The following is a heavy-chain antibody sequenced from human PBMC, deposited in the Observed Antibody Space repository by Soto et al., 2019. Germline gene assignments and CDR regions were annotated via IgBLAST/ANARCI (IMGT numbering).Heavy chain of an antibody. CDR3: ERAGRNGAL. CDR1: GFTFSDYY. D-gene: IGHD3-10*01. J-gene: IGHJ4*02. Sequence: GGSLRLSCAASGFTFSDYYMSWMRQAPGKGLEWVSYISSSGTTIYYADSLKGRFTISRDNAKNSLYLQMNSLRAEDTALYYCERAGRNGALWGQGTLVTVSP. CDR2: ISSSGTTI. V-gene: IGHV3-11*01.